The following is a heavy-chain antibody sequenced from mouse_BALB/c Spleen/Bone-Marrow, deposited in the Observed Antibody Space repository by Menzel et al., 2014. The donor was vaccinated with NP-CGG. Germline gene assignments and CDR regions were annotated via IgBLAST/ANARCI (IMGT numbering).Heavy chain of an antibody. CDR1: GYTFTDYA. CDR2: INTYFGDI. CDR3: ARGYSNNYAMDY. D-gene: IGHD2-5*01. Sequence: VQLQQSGAELVRPGVSVKTSCKGSGYTFTDYAMHWVKQSHAESLEWIGVINTYFGDISYNQKFKGKATIAVDKTSRTVYMELARLTAEDSAIYYCARGYSNNYAMDYWGQGTSVTVSS. V-gene: IGHV1S137*01. J-gene: IGHJ4*01.